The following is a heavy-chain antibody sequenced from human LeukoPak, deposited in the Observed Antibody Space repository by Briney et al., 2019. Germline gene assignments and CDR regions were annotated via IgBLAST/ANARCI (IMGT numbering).Heavy chain of an antibody. J-gene: IGHJ3*02. CDR3: ARGREFNHDAFDI. Sequence: SETLSLTCAVSGGSISSGGYSWSWIRQPPGKGLEWIGYIYHSGSTYYNPSLKSRVTISVDRSKNQFSLKLSSVTAADTAVYYCARGREFNHDAFDIWGQGTMATVSS. D-gene: IGHD3-10*01. CDR1: GGSISSGGYS. CDR2: IYHSGST. V-gene: IGHV4-30-2*01.